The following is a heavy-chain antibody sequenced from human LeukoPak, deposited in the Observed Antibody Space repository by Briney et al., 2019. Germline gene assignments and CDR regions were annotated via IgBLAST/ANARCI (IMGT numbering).Heavy chain of an antibody. V-gene: IGHV3-49*04. CDR1: GFTFSSFA. D-gene: IGHD6-19*01. CDR2: IRSKAYGGTA. Sequence: GGSLRLSCAASGFTFSSFAINWVRQAPGKGLEWVGFIRSKAYGGTAEYAASVKGRFTISRDDSENIAYVEMNSLKSEDTAVYYCARDLRAVAHDFDCWGQGTLVTVSS. CDR3: ARDLRAVAHDFDC. J-gene: IGHJ4*02.